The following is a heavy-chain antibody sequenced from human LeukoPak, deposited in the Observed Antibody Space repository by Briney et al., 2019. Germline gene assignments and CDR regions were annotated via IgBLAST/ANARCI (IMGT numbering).Heavy chain of an antibody. V-gene: IGHV1-58*02. CDR3: AAYHYYDSSGYYYPHYYYGMDV. J-gene: IGHJ6*02. D-gene: IGHD3-22*01. CDR1: GFTFTSSA. Sequence: SVKVSCKASGFTFTSSAMQWVRQARGQRLEWIGWIVVGSGNTNYAQKFQERVTITRDMSTSTAYMELSSLRSEDTAVYYCAAYHYYDSSGYYYPHYYYGMDVWGQGTTVTVSS. CDR2: IVVGSGNT.